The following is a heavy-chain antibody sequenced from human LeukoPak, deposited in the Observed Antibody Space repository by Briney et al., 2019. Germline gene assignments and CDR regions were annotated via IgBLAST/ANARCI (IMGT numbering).Heavy chain of an antibody. CDR1: GFTSPSYD. CDR2: MNANRGNT. V-gene: IGHV1-8*01. D-gene: IGHD6-13*01. Sequence: GASVKVSCKASGFTSPSYDIKVVRQATGRGHEGMKRMNANRGNTGYAQKFQGRVTMTRNNCMRTAYMELSSVRSEDTAVYYCARGVRKRQQPPRYYFYYYGGVWGKGTSVSVSS. CDR3: ARGVRKRQQPPRYYFYYYGGV. J-gene: IGHJ6*03.